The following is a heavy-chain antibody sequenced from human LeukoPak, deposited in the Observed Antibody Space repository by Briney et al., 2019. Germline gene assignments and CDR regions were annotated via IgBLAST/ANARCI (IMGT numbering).Heavy chain of an antibody. D-gene: IGHD3-22*01. CDR2: IYSGGST. Sequence: GGSLRLSCAASGFTVSSNYVTWVRQAPGKGLEWVSVIYSGGSTYYADSVEGRFTISRDNSKNTLYLQMNSLRVEDTAVYYCASGTYYYDNSGPIDYWGQGTLVTVSS. CDR1: GFTVSSNY. CDR3: ASGTYYYDNSGPIDY. V-gene: IGHV3-66*02. J-gene: IGHJ4*02.